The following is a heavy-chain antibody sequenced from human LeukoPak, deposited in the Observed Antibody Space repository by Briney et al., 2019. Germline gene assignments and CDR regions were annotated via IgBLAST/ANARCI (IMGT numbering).Heavy chain of an antibody. D-gene: IGHD3-10*01. CDR1: GFTFSSYG. Sequence: PGRSLRLSCAASGFTFSSYGMHWVRQAPGKGLEWVAVISYDGSNTCYADSVKGRFTISRDNSKNMLYLQMNSLRAEDTAVYYCAKPYYYGSRSYMDYWGQGTLVTVSS. V-gene: IGHV3-30*18. CDR3: AKPYYYGSRSYMDY. J-gene: IGHJ4*02. CDR2: ISYDGSNT.